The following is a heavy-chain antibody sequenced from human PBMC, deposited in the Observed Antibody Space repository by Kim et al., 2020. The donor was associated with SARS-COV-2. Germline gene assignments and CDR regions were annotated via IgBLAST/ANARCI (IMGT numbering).Heavy chain of an antibody. CDR1: GFTFSIYA. CDR2: ITSTGTT. J-gene: IGHJ4*01. V-gene: IGHV3-23*01. D-gene: IGHD7-27*01. Sequence: GGSLRLSCAASGFTFSIYAMSWVRQAPGKGLEWVSTITSTGTTYNADAAKGGFTISRDNSTNTLYQQINSIRAADTAVYYCSTTYPGMGWGYFDYCG. CDR3: STTYPGMGWGYFDY.